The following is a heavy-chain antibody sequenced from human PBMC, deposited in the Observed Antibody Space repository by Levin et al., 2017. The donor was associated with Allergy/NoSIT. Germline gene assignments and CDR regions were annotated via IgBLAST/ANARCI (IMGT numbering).Heavy chain of an antibody. CDR2: ISYVGNDR. Sequence: GGSLRLSCAASGFTFRSYGMHWVRQAPGKGLEWVAAISYVGNDRYYVDSVKGRFTISRDNSKNTLYLQMNSLRAEDTAVYYCAKGRSDILTPQSQWGQGTLVTVSS. CDR1: GFTFRSYG. D-gene: IGHD3-9*01. CDR3: AKGRSDILTPQSQ. J-gene: IGHJ4*02. V-gene: IGHV3-30*18.